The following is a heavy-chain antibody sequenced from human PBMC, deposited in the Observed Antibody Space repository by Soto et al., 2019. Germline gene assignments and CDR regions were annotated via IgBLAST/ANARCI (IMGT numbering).Heavy chain of an antibody. CDR3: ASTTNSGSYENWFDP. J-gene: IGHJ5*02. CDR2: IYYSGST. Sequence: SETLSLTCTVSGGSISSSSYYWGWIRQPPGKGLEWIGSIYYSGSTYYNPSLKSRVTISVDTSKNQFSLKLSSVTAADTAVYYCASTTNSGSYENWFDPWGQGTLVTVSS. CDR1: GGSISSSSYY. D-gene: IGHD1-26*01. V-gene: IGHV4-39*01.